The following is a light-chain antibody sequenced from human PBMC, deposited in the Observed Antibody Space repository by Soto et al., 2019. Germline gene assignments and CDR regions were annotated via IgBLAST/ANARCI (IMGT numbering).Light chain of an antibody. CDR2: GAF. CDR1: QSVSSSS. Sequence: ETVLTQSPCTLSLSPGERATLSCRASQSVSSSSLAWYQQKPGQAPRLLIYGAFRRATGIPDRFSGSGSGTAFTLTITRLEPEEFAVYYCHQYGSTPLTFGGGTKVEIK. CDR3: HQYGSTPLT. J-gene: IGKJ4*01. V-gene: IGKV3-20*01.